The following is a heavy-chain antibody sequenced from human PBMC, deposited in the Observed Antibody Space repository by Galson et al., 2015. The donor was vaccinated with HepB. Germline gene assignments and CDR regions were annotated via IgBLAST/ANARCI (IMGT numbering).Heavy chain of an antibody. V-gene: IGHV2-5*02. D-gene: IGHD3-22*01. CDR2: IYWDDDQ. Sequence: PALVKPTQTLTLTCTFSGFSLSTDGLGVAWLRQPPGKALAWLALIYWDDDQRYRPSLPRRLTITKGTSKDQVVLTMTNTAPVDTGTYLCAYSRLEYWQRSGSPYYFHSWGQGTLVTVSS. CDR3: AYSRLEYWQRSGSPYYFHS. CDR1: GFSLSTDGLG. J-gene: IGHJ4*02.